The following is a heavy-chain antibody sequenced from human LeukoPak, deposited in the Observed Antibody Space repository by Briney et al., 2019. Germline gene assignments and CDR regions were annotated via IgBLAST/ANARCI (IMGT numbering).Heavy chain of an antibody. CDR1: GFTFSSYE. CDR2: IRSSGSTI. J-gene: IGHJ4*02. D-gene: IGHD3-16*01. CDR3: ARNDYNFDY. V-gene: IGHV3-48*03. Sequence: GGSLRLSCAASGFTFSSYEMNWVRPAPGKGLEWVSYIRSSGSTIYYADSVQGRFTISRDKAKNSLYLQMSSLRAEDTAVYYCARNDYNFDYWGQGTLVSVSS.